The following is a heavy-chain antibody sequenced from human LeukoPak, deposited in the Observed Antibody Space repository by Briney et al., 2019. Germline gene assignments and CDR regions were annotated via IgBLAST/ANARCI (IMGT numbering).Heavy chain of an antibody. CDR1: GFTFDDYG. CDR3: ANTRSRLGELSFLFDY. V-gene: IGHV3-20*04. Sequence: GGSLRLSCAASGFTFDDYGMSWVRHAPGKGLEWVSGINWNGGSTGYADSVKGRFTISRDNSKNTLYLQMNSLRAEDTAVYYCANTRSRLGELSFLFDYWGQGTLVTVSS. CDR2: INWNGGST. D-gene: IGHD3-16*02. J-gene: IGHJ4*02.